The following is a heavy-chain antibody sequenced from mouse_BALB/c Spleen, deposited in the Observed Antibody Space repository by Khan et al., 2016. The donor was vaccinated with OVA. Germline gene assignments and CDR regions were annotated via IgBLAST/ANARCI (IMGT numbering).Heavy chain of an antibody. CDR2: IYWDDDK. D-gene: IGHD2-3*01. J-gene: IGHJ4*01. CDR3: ARGWSLCDYALDY. Sequence: QVTLKESGPGILQPSQTLSLTCSFSGFSLSTSGMGVSWIRQPSGKGLEWLAHIYWDDDKRSNPSLKSRLTISKDTSSNQVFLKITSLATADTATYVCARGWSLCDYALDYWGRGTSVTVSS. CDR1: GFSLSTSGMG. V-gene: IGHV8-12*01.